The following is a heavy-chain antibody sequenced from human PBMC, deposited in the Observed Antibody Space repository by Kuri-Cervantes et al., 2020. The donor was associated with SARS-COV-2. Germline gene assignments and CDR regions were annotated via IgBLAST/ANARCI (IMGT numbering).Heavy chain of an antibody. Sequence: SETLSLTCTVSGGSISSYYWSWIRQPPGKGLEWIGYIYYSGSTNYNPSLKSRVTISVDTSKNQFSLKLSSVTAADTAVYYCARDLGGGSYYHFEVYFDYWGQGTLVTVSS. V-gene: IGHV4-59*12. CDR2: IYYSGST. CDR3: ARDLGGGSYYHFEVYFDY. D-gene: IGHD1-26*01. CDR1: GGSISSYY. J-gene: IGHJ4*02.